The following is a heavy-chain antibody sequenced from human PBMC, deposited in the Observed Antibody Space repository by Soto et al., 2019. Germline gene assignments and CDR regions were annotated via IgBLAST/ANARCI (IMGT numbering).Heavy chain of an antibody. CDR3: ARDGKRFNYIRNDYYKFYMDV. CDR1: GFTFSDYY. J-gene: IGHJ6*03. CDR2: ISSSGNTI. Sequence: QVQLVESGGGWVNPGGSLRLSCAASGFTFSDYYMSWIRQAPGKGLVWVSYISSSGNTIYYADSVKGRFTVSRDTAMNSLNLQMNSLRAEDTAVYYCARDGKRFNYIRNDYYKFYMDVWGKRSTVTVSS. V-gene: IGHV3-11*01. D-gene: IGHD4-4*01.